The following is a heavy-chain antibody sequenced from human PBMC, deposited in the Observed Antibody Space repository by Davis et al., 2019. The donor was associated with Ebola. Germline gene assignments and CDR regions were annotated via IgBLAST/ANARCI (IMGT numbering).Heavy chain of an antibody. CDR2: IRSKANSYAI. Sequence: GESLKISCAASGFTFSGSAMHWVRQASGKGLEWVGRIRSKANSYAIAYAASVKGRFTISRDDSKNTAYLQMNSLKTEDTAVYYCTVTVAGFDYWGQGTLVTVSS. D-gene: IGHD6-19*01. CDR3: TVTVAGFDY. V-gene: IGHV3-73*01. CDR1: GFTFSGSA. J-gene: IGHJ4*02.